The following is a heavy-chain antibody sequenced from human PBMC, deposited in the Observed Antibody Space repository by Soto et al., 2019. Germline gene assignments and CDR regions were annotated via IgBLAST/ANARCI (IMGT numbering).Heavy chain of an antibody. CDR1: GFTFSSYG. J-gene: IGHJ4*02. CDR3: ARELLTTVFHYFDY. Sequence: QVQLVESGGGVVQPGRSLILSCAASGFTFSSYGMHWVRQAPGKGLEWVAVIWYDGSNKYYADSVKGRFTIYRDNSKNTLYLQMNSLRAEDTALYYCARELLTTVFHYFDYWGQGTLGTVSS. V-gene: IGHV3-33*01. D-gene: IGHD4-17*01. CDR2: IWYDGSNK.